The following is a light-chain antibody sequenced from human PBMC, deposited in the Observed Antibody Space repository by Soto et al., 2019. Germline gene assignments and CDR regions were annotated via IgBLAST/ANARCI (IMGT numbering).Light chain of an antibody. Sequence: DIQMTQSPSTLSGSVGDRVTITCRASQTISSWLAWYQQKPQKAPKLLIFDASTLESGVPSRFSGSGSGTEFTLTISSLQPDDFATYYCQQYNTYQGTFGPGTKVDIK. V-gene: IGKV1-5*01. J-gene: IGKJ1*01. CDR3: QQYNTYQGT. CDR2: DAS. CDR1: QTISSW.